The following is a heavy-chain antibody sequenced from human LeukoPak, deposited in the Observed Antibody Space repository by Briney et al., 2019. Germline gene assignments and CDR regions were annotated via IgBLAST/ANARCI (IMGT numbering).Heavy chain of an antibody. CDR1: GFTFSSYW. J-gene: IGHJ6*02. CDR3: ARTYGSGYSHYGVDV. V-gene: IGHV3-7*01. Sequence: GGSLRLSCAASGFTFSSYWMSWVRQAPGKGLEWVANIKQDGSEKYYVDSVKGRFTISRDNAKNSLYLQMNSLRAEDTAVYYCARTYGSGYSHYGVDVWGRGTTVTVSS. CDR2: IKQDGSEK. D-gene: IGHD2-15*01.